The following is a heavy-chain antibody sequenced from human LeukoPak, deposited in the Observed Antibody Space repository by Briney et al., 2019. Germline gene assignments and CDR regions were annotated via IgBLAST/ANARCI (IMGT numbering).Heavy chain of an antibody. Sequence: SETLSLTCTVSARSISSYHWSWIRQPPGKGLEWIGYIYYSGTTNYNPSLKSRVTISVDTSKNQFSLKLSSVTAADTAVYYCARDRSPKGGSSWSRRGYYYYGMDVWGQGTTVTVSS. CDR2: IYYSGTT. J-gene: IGHJ6*02. CDR3: ARDRSPKGGSSWSRRGYYYYGMDV. CDR1: ARSISSYH. D-gene: IGHD6-13*01. V-gene: IGHV4-59*01.